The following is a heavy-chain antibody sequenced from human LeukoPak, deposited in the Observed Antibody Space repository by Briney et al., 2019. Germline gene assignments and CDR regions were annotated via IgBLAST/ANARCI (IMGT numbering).Heavy chain of an antibody. CDR3: ARGPPNYDTLTGYYRAVDYFDY. CDR2: IYHSEST. Sequence: SETLSLICTVSGGSISSYYWSWIRQPPGKGLELIGYIYHSESTNYNPSLKSRVTISVDTSKNQFSLELSSVTAADTGVDYCARGPPNYDTLTGYYRAVDYFDYWGQGNLVTVSS. V-gene: IGHV4-59*01. D-gene: IGHD3-9*01. CDR1: GGSISSYY. J-gene: IGHJ4*02.